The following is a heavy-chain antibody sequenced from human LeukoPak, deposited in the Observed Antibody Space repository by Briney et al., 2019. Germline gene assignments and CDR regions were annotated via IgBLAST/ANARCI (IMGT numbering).Heavy chain of an antibody. Sequence: GVSVTASDTASGYTFSSYGIRWVRQAPGQGLEWMGWISAYNGNTNYRQKLQGRVTMTTDKSMSTAYMDLRNLRSDDTAIYYCARDSPDGSGTYYNNSPEYGDQGTLVTVSS. CDR3: ARDSPDGSGTYYNNSPEY. V-gene: IGHV1-18*01. J-gene: IGHJ4*02. CDR1: GYTFSSYG. CDR2: ISAYNGNT. D-gene: IGHD3-10*01.